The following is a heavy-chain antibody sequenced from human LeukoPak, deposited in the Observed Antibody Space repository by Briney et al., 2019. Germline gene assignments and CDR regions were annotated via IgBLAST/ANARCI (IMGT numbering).Heavy chain of an antibody. V-gene: IGHV1-18*01. CDR3: ARCPDIVVVPAATTFDP. CDR1: GYTFTSYG. J-gene: IGHJ5*02. D-gene: IGHD2-2*01. CDR2: ISAYNGNT. Sequence: ASVKVSCKASGYTFTSYGISWVRQAPGQGLEWMGWISAYNGNTNYAQKLQGRVTMTTDTSTSTAYMELRSLRSDDTAVHYCARCPDIVVVPAATTFDPWGQGTLVTVSS.